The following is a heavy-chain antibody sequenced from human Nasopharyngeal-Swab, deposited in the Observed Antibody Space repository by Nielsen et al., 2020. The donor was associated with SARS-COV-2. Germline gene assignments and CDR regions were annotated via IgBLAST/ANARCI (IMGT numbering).Heavy chain of an antibody. D-gene: IGHD5-12*01. CDR1: GFTVSSNY. Sequence: GGSLRLSCAASGFTVSSNYMSWVRQAPGKGLEWVLVIYSGGSTYYADSVKGRFTISRDNSKNTLYLQMNSLRAEDTAVYYCARDRPQGGLSGYGDAFDIWGQGTMVTVSS. CDR3: ARDRPQGGLSGYGDAFDI. V-gene: IGHV3-66*01. J-gene: IGHJ3*02. CDR2: IYSGGST.